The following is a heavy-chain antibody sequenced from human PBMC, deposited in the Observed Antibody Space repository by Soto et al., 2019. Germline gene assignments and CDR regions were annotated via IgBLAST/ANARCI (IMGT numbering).Heavy chain of an antibody. CDR1: GYTFTSYD. Sequence: QVQLVQSGAEVKKPGASVKVSCKASGYTFTSYDINWVRQATGQGLEWLGWMNPNSGNTGYAQKFQGRVKMTMNTSISTAYMALSSLRSEDTAVYYCAREKTSYGMDVWGQGTTVPVSS. CDR3: AREKTSYGMDV. V-gene: IGHV1-8*01. J-gene: IGHJ6*02. CDR2: MNPNSGNT.